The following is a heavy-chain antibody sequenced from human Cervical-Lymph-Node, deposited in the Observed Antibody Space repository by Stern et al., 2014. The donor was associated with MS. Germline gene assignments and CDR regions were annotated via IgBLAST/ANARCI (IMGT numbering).Heavy chain of an antibody. CDR3: ARDRVDGYWYFDL. J-gene: IGHJ2*01. CDR2: STDYNGNT. CDR1: GYTFTDYG. V-gene: IGHV1-18*01. Sequence: QVQLVQSGGEVKKPGASVKVSCKASGYTFTDYGIVWGRQAPGQGLEWGGWSTDYNGNTNYAQKFQGRVTLTTDASTGTAYMELRNLSSDDTAMYYCARDRVDGYWYFDLWGRGTLVTVSS. D-gene: IGHD5-12*01.